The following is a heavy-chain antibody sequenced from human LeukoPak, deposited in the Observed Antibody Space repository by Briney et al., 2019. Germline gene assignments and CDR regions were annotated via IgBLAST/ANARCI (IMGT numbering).Heavy chain of an antibody. CDR2: ISSSSSYI. D-gene: IGHD3-9*01. J-gene: IGHJ4*02. CDR3: ARAPGSYYDILTGYHFDY. Sequence: GGSLRLSCAASGFTFSSYSMNWVRQAPGKGLEWVSSISSSSSYIYYADSVKGRFTISRDNAKNSLYMQMNSLRAEDTAVYYCARAPGSYYDILTGYHFDYWGQGTLVTVSS. CDR1: GFTFSSYS. V-gene: IGHV3-21*01.